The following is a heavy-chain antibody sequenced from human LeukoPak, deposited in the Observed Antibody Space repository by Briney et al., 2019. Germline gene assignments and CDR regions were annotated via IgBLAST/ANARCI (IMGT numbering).Heavy chain of an antibody. CDR1: GVSINNYY. D-gene: IGHD2-15*01. Sequence: SETLSLTCSVSGVSINNYYWNWIRQPPGKGLEWIGYIHNSGSTNYNPSLTSRVTISIDTSKNQFSLKLSSVTAADTAVYYCASHYCSGGSCYGRRGVNYYYGMDLWGQGTTVTVS. V-gene: IGHV4-59*01. CDR3: ASHYCSGGSCYGRRGVNYYYGMDL. CDR2: IHNSGST. J-gene: IGHJ6*02.